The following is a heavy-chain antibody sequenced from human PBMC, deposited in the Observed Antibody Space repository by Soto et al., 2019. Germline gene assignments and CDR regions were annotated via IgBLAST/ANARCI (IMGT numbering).Heavy chain of an antibody. CDR2: LYYSGST. Sequence: QVQLQESGPGLVKPSQTLSLTCTVSGGSISSGGYYWSWIRQHPGKGLEWIGSLYYSGSTYCNPALKSRVTISVDTSKNPVSLKLGSVTAADAAVYYCARGVLHWGQGTLVTVSS. V-gene: IGHV4-31*03. CDR3: ARGVLH. J-gene: IGHJ4*02. CDR1: GGSISSGGYY. D-gene: IGHD3-16*01.